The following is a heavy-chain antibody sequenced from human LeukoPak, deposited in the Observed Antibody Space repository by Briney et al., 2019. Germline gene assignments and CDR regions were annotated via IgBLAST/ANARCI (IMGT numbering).Heavy chain of an antibody. CDR1: AYSISSGYY. J-gene: IGHJ4*02. Sequence: PSGTLSLTCTVSAYSISSGYYWGWIRQPPGKGLEWIGYIYYSGSTNYNPSLKSRVTISVDTSKNQFSLKLSSVTAADTAVYYCAAKVGVVGGIDYWGQGTLVTVSS. CDR2: IYYSGST. D-gene: IGHD3-3*01. V-gene: IGHV4-61*01. CDR3: AAKVGVVGGIDY.